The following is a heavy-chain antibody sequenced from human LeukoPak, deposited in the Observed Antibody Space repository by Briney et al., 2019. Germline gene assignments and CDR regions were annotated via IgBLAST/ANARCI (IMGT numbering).Heavy chain of an antibody. CDR3: ANLIAAALDY. J-gene: IGHJ4*02. D-gene: IGHD6-13*01. Sequence: GGSLRLSCAASGFAFSTYSMNWVRQAPGKGLEWVSSISSSSSYIDYADSVKGRFTISRDNAKNSLYLHMNSLRAEDTAVYYCANLIAAALDYWGQGTLVTVSS. V-gene: IGHV3-21*04. CDR1: GFAFSTYS. CDR2: ISSSSSYI.